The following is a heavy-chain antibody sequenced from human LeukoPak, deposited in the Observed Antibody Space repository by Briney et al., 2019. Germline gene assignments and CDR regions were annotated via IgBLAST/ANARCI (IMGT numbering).Heavy chain of an antibody. D-gene: IGHD3-3*01. CDR3: AREGGSYDFWSGSNYPNWYFDL. J-gene: IGHJ2*01. Sequence: PSETLSLTCAVYGGSFSGYYWSWIRQPPGKGLEWIGEINHSGSTNYNPSLKSRVTISVDTSKNQFSLKLSSVTAADTAVYYCAREGGSYDFWSGSNYPNWYFDLWGRGTLVTVSS. V-gene: IGHV4-34*01. CDR2: INHSGST. CDR1: GGSFSGYY.